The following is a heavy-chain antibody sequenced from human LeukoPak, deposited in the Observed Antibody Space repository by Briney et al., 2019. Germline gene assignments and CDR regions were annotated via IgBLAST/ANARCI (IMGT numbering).Heavy chain of an antibody. CDR3: ARSYCSSTSCYKAYYYYYMDV. D-gene: IGHD2-2*02. V-gene: IGHV3-64*01. J-gene: IGHJ6*03. CDR2: ISSNGGST. CDR1: GFTFSSYA. Sequence: GGSLRLSCAASGFTFSSYAMHWVRQAPGKGLEYVSAISSNGGSTYYANSVKGRFTISRDNSKNTLYLQMGSLRAEDMAVYYCARSYCSSTSCYKAYYYYYMDVWGKGTTVTVSS.